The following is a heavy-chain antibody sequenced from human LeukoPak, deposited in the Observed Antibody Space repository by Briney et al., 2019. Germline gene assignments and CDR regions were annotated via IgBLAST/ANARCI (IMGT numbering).Heavy chain of an antibody. CDR3: ARVSTIFGFDY. Sequence: SETLSLTCAVYGGSFSGYYWSWIRQPPGNGLEWIGEINHSGSTNYNPSLKSRVTISVDTSKNQFSLKLSSVTAADTAVYYCARVSTIFGFDYWGQGTLVTVSS. CDR2: INHSGST. J-gene: IGHJ4*02. D-gene: IGHD2-2*01. V-gene: IGHV4-34*01. CDR1: GGSFSGYY.